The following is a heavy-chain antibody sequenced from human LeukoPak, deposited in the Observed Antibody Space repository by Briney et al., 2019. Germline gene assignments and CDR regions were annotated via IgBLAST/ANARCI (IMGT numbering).Heavy chain of an antibody. CDR3: AGRNVSSSGYCNGSALDY. D-gene: IGHD3-22*01. CDR1: GGYISISSYY. Sequence: PSETLSLTRTLSGGYISISSYYWDWIRQPPGKGPEWIGNIYYSGRTYYNPSLTSRVTISVDTSKNQFSLKLSSVTAADTAVYYCAGRNVSSSGYCNGSALDYGGQGTLVSVSS. CDR2: IYYSGRT. J-gene: IGHJ4*02. V-gene: IGHV4-39*01.